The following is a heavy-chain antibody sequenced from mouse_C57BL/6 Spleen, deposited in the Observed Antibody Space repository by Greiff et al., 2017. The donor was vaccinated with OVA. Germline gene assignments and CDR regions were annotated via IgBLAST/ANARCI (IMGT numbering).Heavy chain of an antibody. CDR3: ARPYYDYDGGYFDV. Sequence: VQLQQSGPELVKPGASVKISCKASGYTFTDYYMNWVKQSHGKSLEWIGDINPNNGGTSYNQKFKGKATLTVDKSSSTAYMELRSLTSEDSAVYYCARPYYDYDGGYFDVWGTGTTVTVSS. J-gene: IGHJ1*03. V-gene: IGHV1-26*01. CDR2: INPNNGGT. CDR1: GYTFTDYY. D-gene: IGHD2-4*01.